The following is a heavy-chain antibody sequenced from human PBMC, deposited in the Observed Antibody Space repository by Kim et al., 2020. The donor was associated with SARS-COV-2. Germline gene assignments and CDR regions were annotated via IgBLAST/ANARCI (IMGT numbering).Heavy chain of an antibody. CDR1: GFTFSSYW. Sequence: GGSLRLSCAASGFTFSSYWMHWVRQAPGKGLVWVSRINSDGNSTNYADSVKGRFTISRDNAKNTLYLQMNSLRAEDTAVYYCAANFGYCGSTRCLPNYYYYMCVWGTGTTVTVS. CDR3: AANFGYCGSTRCLPNYYYYMCV. J-gene: IGHJ6*03. D-gene: IGHD2-2*03. V-gene: IGHV3-74*01. CDR2: INSDGNST.